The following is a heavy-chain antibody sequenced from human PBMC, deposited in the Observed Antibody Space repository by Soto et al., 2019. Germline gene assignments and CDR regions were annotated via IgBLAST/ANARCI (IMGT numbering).Heavy chain of an antibody. Sequence: EVQLVESGGGLVQPGGSLRLSCAASGFTFSTYDMHWVRQAPGKGLEWVSAIGTIADTFYADSVKGRFTISRENAKSSLYLQMNSLTAGDTAFYYCARQAAYWHGGGGWFDPWGQGTLVTVSS. CDR1: GFTFSTYD. CDR3: ARQAAYWHGGGGWFDP. V-gene: IGHV3-13*01. D-gene: IGHD2-8*02. CDR2: IGTIADT. J-gene: IGHJ5*02.